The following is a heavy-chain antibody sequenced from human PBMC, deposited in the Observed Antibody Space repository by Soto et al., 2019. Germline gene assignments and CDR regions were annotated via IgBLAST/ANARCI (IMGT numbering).Heavy chain of an antibody. V-gene: IGHV3-64*01. CDR2: ISSNGGST. CDR3: ARDRRVAATPDAFDI. Sequence: GGSLRLSCAASGFTFSSYAMHWVRQAPGKGLEYVSAISSNGGSTYYANSVKDRFTISSDNSKNTLYLQMGSLRAEDMAVYYCARDRRVAATPDAFDIWGQGTMVTVSS. D-gene: IGHD2-15*01. J-gene: IGHJ3*02. CDR1: GFTFSSYA.